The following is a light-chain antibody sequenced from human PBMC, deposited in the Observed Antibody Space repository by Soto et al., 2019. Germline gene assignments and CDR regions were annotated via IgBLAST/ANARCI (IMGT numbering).Light chain of an antibody. Sequence: DIQMTQSPSTLSASVGDRVTITCRASQSVSIWLAWYQQKPGEAPRLLIYDAASLKTGVPSRFSGSGSGTNFTLTISSLQPDDFATYYCQYDSSFGQGTKVDIK. CDR1: QSVSIW. CDR2: DAA. CDR3: QYDSS. V-gene: IGKV1-5*01. J-gene: IGKJ2*01.